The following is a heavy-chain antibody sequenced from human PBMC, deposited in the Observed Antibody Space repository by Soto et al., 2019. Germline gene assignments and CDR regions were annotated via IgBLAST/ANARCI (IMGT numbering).Heavy chain of an antibody. J-gene: IGHJ4*02. D-gene: IGHD6-19*01. V-gene: IGHV3-7*01. CDR1: GFSFSTYW. Sequence: EVQLVESGGGLVQPRGSLRLSCAASGFSFSTYWMNWVRQAPGKGLEWVAIIKKDGSEKLYVDSVKGRFTISRDNARNSLYLEMNSLRAADTAVYYCVAGSGWLPDFWGQGTLVTVSS. CDR3: VAGSGWLPDF. CDR2: IKKDGSEK.